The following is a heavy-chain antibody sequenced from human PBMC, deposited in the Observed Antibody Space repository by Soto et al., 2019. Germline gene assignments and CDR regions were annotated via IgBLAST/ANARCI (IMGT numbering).Heavy chain of an antibody. CDR1: GGSISSYY. CDR2: IYYSGST. J-gene: IGHJ5*02. CDR3: ARGGDFNWFDP. V-gene: IGHV4-59*01. D-gene: IGHD3-10*01. Sequence: QVQLQESGPGLVKPSETLSLTCTVSGGSISSYYWSWIRQPPGKGLEWIGYIYYSGSTNYNTSLKSRVTISVDTSKNQFSLKLSSVTAADTAVYYCARGGDFNWFDPWGQGTLVTVSS.